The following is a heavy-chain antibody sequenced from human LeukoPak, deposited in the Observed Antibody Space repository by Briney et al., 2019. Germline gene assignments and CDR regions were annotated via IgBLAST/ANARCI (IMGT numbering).Heavy chain of an antibody. D-gene: IGHD2-15*01. CDR1: GYTFTGYY. V-gene: IGHV1-2*06. CDR2: INPNSGGT. CDR3: ARDSMGYCNADSCYSHFDY. J-gene: IGHJ4*02. Sequence: ASVKVSCKASGYTFTGYYMHWVRQAPGQGLEWMGRINPNSGGTNYAQKFQGRVTMTRDTSISTAYMELSRMRSDDTAVYYCARDSMGYCNADSCYSHFDYWGQGTLVTVSS.